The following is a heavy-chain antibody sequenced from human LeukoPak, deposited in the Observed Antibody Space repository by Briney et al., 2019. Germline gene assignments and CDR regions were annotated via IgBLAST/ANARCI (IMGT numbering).Heavy chain of an antibody. J-gene: IGHJ3*02. D-gene: IGHD1-26*01. Sequence: GGSLRLSCSASGFTFSRSSMHWVRQAPGKELQWVSSISTSSIYIYYADSLKGRFTISRDNAKNSLFLQMNSLRAEDTAVYYCARGRQNSGSYSDAFDIWGRGTMVTVSS. CDR2: ISTSSIYI. CDR3: ARGRQNSGSYSDAFDI. V-gene: IGHV3-21*01. CDR1: GFTFSRSS.